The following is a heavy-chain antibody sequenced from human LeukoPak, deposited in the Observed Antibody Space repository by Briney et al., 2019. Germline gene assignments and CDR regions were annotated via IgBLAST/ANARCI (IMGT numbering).Heavy chain of an antibody. CDR1: GFTFDDYA. Sequence: PGGSLRLSCAASGFTFDDYAMHWVRHAPGKGLEWVSSISWNSGSIGYADSVKGRFTISRDNAKNSLYLQMNSLRAEDTAVYYCARGPTMKMDVWGKGTTVTVSS. J-gene: IGHJ6*04. CDR3: ARGPTMKMDV. CDR2: ISWNSGSI. V-gene: IGHV3-9*01. D-gene: IGHD5-12*01.